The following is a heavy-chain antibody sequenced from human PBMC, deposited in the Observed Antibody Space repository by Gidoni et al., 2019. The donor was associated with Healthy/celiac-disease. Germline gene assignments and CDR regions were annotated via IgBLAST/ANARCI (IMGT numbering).Heavy chain of an antibody. J-gene: IGHJ3*02. Sequence: EVQLVESGGGLVQPGRSLSLSCAASGFTFDDYAMHWVRQAPGKGLEWVSGISWNSGSIGYADSVKGRFTISRDNAKNSLYLQMNSLRAEDTALYYCAKSVDYCGGDCYAFDIWGQGTMVTVSS. CDR3: AKSVDYCGGDCYAFDI. CDR2: ISWNSGSI. V-gene: IGHV3-9*01. CDR1: GFTFDDYA. D-gene: IGHD2-21*02.